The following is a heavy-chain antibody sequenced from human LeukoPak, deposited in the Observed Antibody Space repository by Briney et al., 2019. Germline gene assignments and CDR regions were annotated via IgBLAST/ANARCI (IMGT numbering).Heavy chain of an antibody. Sequence: ASVKVSCKVSGYTLTELSMHWVRQAPGKGLEWMGGFDPEDGETIYAQKFQGRVTMTRDTSTSTVYMELSSLRSEDTAVYYCARDRITLFKPRRYYGMDVWGQGTTVTVSS. J-gene: IGHJ6*02. D-gene: IGHD1-14*01. CDR3: ARDRITLFKPRRYYGMDV. V-gene: IGHV1-24*01. CDR2: FDPEDGET. CDR1: GYTLTELS.